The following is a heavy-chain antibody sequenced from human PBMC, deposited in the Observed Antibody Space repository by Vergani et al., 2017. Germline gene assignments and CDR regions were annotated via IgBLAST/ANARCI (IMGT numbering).Heavy chain of an antibody. D-gene: IGHD6-13*01. J-gene: IGHJ4*02. CDR1: GFTFDDYA. V-gene: IGHV3-9*01. CDR3: AKDMGYSSSWTFDY. Sequence: VQLVESGGGVVQPGRSLRLSCAASGFTFDDYAMHWVRQAPGKGLEWVSGISWNSGSIGYADSVKGRFTISRDNAKNSLYLQMNSLRAEDTALYYCAKDMGYSSSWTFDYWGQGTLVTVSS. CDR2: ISWNSGSI.